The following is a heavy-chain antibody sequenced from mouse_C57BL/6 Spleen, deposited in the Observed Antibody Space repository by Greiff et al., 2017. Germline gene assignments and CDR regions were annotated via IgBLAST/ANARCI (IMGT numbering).Heavy chain of an antibody. CDR2: IHPRSGNT. J-gene: IGHJ2*01. CDR3: ARSPDGYYDY. V-gene: IGHV1-81*01. CDR1: GYTFTSYG. Sequence: QVQLQQSGAELARPGASVKLSCKASGYTFTSYGISWVKQRTGQGLEWIGEIHPRSGNTYYNEKFKGKATLTADKSSSTAYMELRSLTSEDSAVYLCARSPDGYYDYWGQGTTLTVSS. D-gene: IGHD2-3*01.